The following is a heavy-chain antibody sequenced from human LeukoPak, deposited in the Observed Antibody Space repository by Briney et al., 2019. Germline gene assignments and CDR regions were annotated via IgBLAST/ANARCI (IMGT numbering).Heavy chain of an antibody. CDR1: GYDFFSHG. J-gene: IGHJ5*02. D-gene: IGHD3-16*01. V-gene: IGHV1-18*04. Sequence: GASVKASCKASGYDFFSHGISWVRQAPGQGLEWMGRITTFNGNTHFARKLQGRVILTTDTSTSTAYMELISLRSDDTAVYYCARDRGGDNWFDPWGQGTLVTVSS. CDR3: ARDRGGDNWFDP. CDR2: ITTFNGNT.